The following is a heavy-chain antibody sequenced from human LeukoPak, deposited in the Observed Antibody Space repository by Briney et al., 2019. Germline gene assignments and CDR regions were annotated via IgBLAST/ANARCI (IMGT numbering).Heavy chain of an antibody. CDR1: VGTFSSYA. V-gene: IGHV1-69*01. J-gene: IGHJ3*02. CDR2: IIPIFGTA. CDR3: AGRKAYDAFDI. Sequence: ASVNASCTVSVGTFSSYAISWVRQAPGQGLEWMGGIIPIFGTANYAQKFQGRVIFTADESTSTAYMELSRLRSEDTAVYYCAGRKAYDAFDIWGQGTMVTVSS. D-gene: IGHD1-14*01.